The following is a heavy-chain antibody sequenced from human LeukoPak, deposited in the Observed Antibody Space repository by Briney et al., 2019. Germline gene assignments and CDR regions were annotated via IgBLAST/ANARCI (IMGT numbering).Heavy chain of an antibody. D-gene: IGHD3-9*01. J-gene: IGHJ4*02. CDR2: IYHSGST. CDR1: GGSISTSNYY. Sequence: PSETLSLTCTVSGGSISTSNYYWGWIRQPPGKGLEWIGEIYHSGSTNYNPSLKSRVTISVDKSKNQFSLKLSSVTAADTAVYYCARVRFYDILPSNWVFDYWGQGTLVTVSS. CDR3: ARVRFYDILPSNWVFDY. V-gene: IGHV4-39*07.